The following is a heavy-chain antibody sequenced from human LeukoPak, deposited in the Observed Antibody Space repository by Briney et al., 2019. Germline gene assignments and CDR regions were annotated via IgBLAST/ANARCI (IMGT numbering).Heavy chain of an antibody. V-gene: IGHV3-11*01. CDR3: AREVGSSWYLGVQTHNYYYGMDV. D-gene: IGHD6-13*01. Sequence: GGSLRLSCAASGFTFSDYYMSWIRQAPGKGLEWVSYISSSGSTIYYADSVKGRFTISRDNAKNSLYLQMNSLRAEDTAVYYCAREVGSSWYLGVQTHNYYYGMDVWGQGTTVTVSS. CDR2: ISSSGSTI. J-gene: IGHJ6*02. CDR1: GFTFSDYY.